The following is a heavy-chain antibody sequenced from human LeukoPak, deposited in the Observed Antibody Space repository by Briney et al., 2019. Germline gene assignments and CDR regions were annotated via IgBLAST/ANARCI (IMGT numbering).Heavy chain of an antibody. Sequence: SETLSLTCAVSGDSFSSHYWTWIRQPPGRGLEWIGYISYIGTTNYNPSLKSRVTISIGTSKNQFSLELSSVTTADTAVYYCARDLVTVTKGFDIWGRGTMVSVSS. V-gene: IGHV4-59*11. CDR2: ISYIGTT. CDR3: ARDLVTVTKGFDI. CDR1: GDSFSSHY. D-gene: IGHD4-17*01. J-gene: IGHJ3*02.